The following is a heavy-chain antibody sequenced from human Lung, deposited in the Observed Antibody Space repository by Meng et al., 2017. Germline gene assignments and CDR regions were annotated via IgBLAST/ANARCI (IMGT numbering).Heavy chain of an antibody. CDR1: GYTFTNYG. CDR2: INTNTGNP. CDR3: TSGGYLDY. D-gene: IGHD3-10*01. V-gene: IGHV7-4-1*02. J-gene: IGHJ4*02. Sequence: QGQRVQAGSELKKPGDSVKVSCKASGYTFTNYGMNWVRQAPGQGLEWMGWINTNTGNPTYVPGFTGRFVFSLDTSVSTAYLQINSLKAEDTAVYYCTSGGYLDYWGQGTLVTVSS.